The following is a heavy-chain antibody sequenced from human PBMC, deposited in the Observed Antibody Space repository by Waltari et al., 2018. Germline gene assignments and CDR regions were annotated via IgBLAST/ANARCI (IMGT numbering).Heavy chain of an antibody. Sequence: EVQLVESGGGLVQPGRSLRLSCAASGFPFDDYAMHWVRQSPGKGLEWVSGIRWNSGSIGYADSVKGRFTISRDNAKNTLYLQMNSLRAEDMALYYCAKGRGGVCYTGIDYWGQGTLVTVSS. V-gene: IGHV3-9*03. CDR2: IRWNSGSI. J-gene: IGHJ4*02. D-gene: IGHD2-8*02. CDR3: AKGRGGVCYTGIDY. CDR1: GFPFDDYA.